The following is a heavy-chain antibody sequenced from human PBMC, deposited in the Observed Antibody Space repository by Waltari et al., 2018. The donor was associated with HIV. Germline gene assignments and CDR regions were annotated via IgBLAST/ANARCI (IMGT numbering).Heavy chain of an antibody. CDR1: GFGFRTSW. Sequence: EVQLVESGGGLVRPGLSVRLSCAASGFGFRTSWMHWARQVPGKGPVWVSRIDQDGSRISYADSVKGRFTISRDNARNILYLQMNSLRVEDTAVYYCARMTSPYFIDYWGLGTLVTVSS. V-gene: IGHV3-74*01. CDR3: ARMTSPYFIDY. J-gene: IGHJ4*02. D-gene: IGHD2-21*02. CDR2: IDQDGSRI.